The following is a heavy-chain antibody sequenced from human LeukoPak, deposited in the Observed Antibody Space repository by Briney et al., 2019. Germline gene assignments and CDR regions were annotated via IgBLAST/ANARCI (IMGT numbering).Heavy chain of an antibody. Sequence: SETLSLTCTVSGGSISSYYWSWIRQPPGKGLEWIGYIYYSGSTNYNPSLKSRVNISVDTSKNQFSLKLSSVTAADTAVYYCARHLAYYDILTGYYGVFDYWGQGTLVTVSS. CDR1: GGSISSYY. V-gene: IGHV4-59*08. J-gene: IGHJ4*02. CDR2: IYYSGST. D-gene: IGHD3-9*01. CDR3: ARHLAYYDILTGYYGVFDY.